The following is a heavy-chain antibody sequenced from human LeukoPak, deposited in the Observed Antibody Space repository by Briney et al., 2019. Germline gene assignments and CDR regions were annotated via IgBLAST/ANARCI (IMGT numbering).Heavy chain of an antibody. CDR1: GYTFTSYG. CDR2: ISAYNGNT. Sequence: GASVKVSCKASGYTFTSYGISWVRQAPGQGLEWMGWISAYNGNTNYAQKLQGRVTMTTDTSTSTAYMELRSLRSDDTAVYYCARDKKQCLLRGIRGVITPDYWGQGTLVTVSS. D-gene: IGHD3-10*01. J-gene: IGHJ4*02. V-gene: IGHV1-18*01. CDR3: ARDKKQCLLRGIRGVITPDY.